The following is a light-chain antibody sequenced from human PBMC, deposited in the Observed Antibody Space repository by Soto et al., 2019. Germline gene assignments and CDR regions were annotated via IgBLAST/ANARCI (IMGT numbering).Light chain of an antibody. CDR3: QRLNSDPSIT. CDR1: QGIGSY. V-gene: IGKV1-9*01. Sequence: IQMTQFPSSLSASVGERVPITCWVSQGIGSYLAGYQQKSGKAPKLLSYAATALQCGVPSKFSGSGSSTDVTLTICSLQPEDFATYYSQRLNSDPSITFSQETLL. CDR2: AAT. J-gene: IGKJ5*01.